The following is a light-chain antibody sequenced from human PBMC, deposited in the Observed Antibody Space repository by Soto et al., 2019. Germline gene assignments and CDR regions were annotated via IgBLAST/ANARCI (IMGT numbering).Light chain of an antibody. Sequence: QSVLPQPASVSGYPGLSITISCTGTSSNVGVYNYVSWYQQHPSKAPKHMIYGVSTRPPWFSHRFHGYTTGIPASLIIYRLKAEDEADYYGSSYTSSSTDVFANGTKVTVL. J-gene: IGLJ1*01. V-gene: IGLV2-14*01. CDR2: GVS. CDR3: SSYTSSSTDV. CDR1: SSNVGVYNY.